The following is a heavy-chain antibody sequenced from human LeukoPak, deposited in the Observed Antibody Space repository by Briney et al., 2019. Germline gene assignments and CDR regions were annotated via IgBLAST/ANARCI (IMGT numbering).Heavy chain of an antibody. Sequence: HPGGSLRLSCAASGFTVSNNYMSWVRQAPGKGLDWVSVLYSGGSTYYADSVKGRFTISRDNSKNTLYLQMNSLRAEDTAVYFCARGGNRMKEFWGQGTLVTVSS. J-gene: IGHJ4*02. CDR2: LYSGGST. V-gene: IGHV3-66*01. D-gene: IGHD1-14*01. CDR1: GFTVSNNY. CDR3: ARGGNRMKEF.